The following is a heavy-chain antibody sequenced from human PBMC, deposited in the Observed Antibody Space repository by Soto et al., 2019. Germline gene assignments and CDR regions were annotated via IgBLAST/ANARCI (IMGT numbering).Heavy chain of an antibody. Sequence: WILKAPRKGLEWVSGISGSGGTSFYAGAVKGRLAISRDNSKNTLYLQMNSLRAEDTALYYCALSYCICTTCPPLNSYFYIGVWGKGTTGTLPS. V-gene: IGHV3-23*01. CDR3: ALSYCICTTCPPLNSYFYIGV. D-gene: IGHD2-2*01. CDR2: ISGSGGTS. J-gene: IGHJ6*03.